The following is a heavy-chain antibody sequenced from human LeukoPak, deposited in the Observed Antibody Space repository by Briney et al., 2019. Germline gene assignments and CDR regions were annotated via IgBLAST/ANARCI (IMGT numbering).Heavy chain of an antibody. V-gene: IGHV1-8*01. Sequence: ASVKVSCKASGYTFTSYDINWVRQATGQGLEWMGWMNPNSGNTGYAQKFQGRVTMTRNTSISTAYMELSSLRSEDTAVYYCARERAAAGYYYYYYMDVWGKGTTVTVS. CDR3: ARERAAAGYYYYYYMDV. D-gene: IGHD6-13*01. CDR1: GYTFTSYD. CDR2: MNPNSGNT. J-gene: IGHJ6*03.